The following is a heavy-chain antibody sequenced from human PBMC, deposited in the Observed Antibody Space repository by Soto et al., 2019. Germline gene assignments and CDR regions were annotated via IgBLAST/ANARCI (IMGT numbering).Heavy chain of an antibody. CDR1: GGTFSRDA. CDR2: IIPLFGTT. V-gene: IGHV1-69*13. Sequence: SVQGSCKTSGGTFSRDAINWVRQAPGQGLEWMGGIIPLFGTTNYAQKFKGRVTISADESSSTAYMELSSLTSEDAAVYYCARAAIHGSSWYFWFDPWGQGTLVTV. J-gene: IGHJ5*02. CDR3: ARAAIHGSSWYFWFDP. D-gene: IGHD6-13*01.